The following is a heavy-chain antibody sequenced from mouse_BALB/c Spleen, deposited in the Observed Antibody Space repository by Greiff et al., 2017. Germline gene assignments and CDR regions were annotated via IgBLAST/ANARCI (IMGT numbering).Heavy chain of an antibody. CDR2: ISSGGST. CDR1: GFTFSSYA. Sequence: EVKLVESGGGLVKPGGSLKLSCAASGFTFSSYAMSWVRQTPEKRLEWVASISSGGSTYCPDSVKGRFTISRDNARNILYLQMSSLRSEDTAMYYCARATTEDYFDYWGQGTTLTVSS. CDR3: ARATTEDYFDY. V-gene: IGHV5-6-5*01. D-gene: IGHD1-1*01. J-gene: IGHJ2*01.